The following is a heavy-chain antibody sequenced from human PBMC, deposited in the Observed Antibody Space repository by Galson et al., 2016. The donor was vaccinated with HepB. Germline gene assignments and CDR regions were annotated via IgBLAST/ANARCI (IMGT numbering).Heavy chain of an antibody. J-gene: IGHJ4*02. D-gene: IGHD3-9*01. CDR3: TRGGGSRYIDCLSI. CDR2: ISSGGGMI. CDR1: GFTFNDYA. V-gene: IGHV3-23*01. Sequence: SLRLSCAISGFTFNDYAMSWVRQAPGKGLEWVSGISSGGGMIYYANSVRGRFTTSRDNSKDTLFLQMNSLRDEDTAVYFCTRGGGSRYIDCLSIWGQGILITVSS.